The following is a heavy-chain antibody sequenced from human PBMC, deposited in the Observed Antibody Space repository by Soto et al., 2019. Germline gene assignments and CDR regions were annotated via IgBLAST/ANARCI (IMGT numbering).Heavy chain of an antibody. V-gene: IGHV4-39*07. Sequence: SETLSLTCTVSGGSVSSNDYSWGWVRQSPGKGLEWIGAIYSHDDTHYNPSLLSRVTISVDTSKNEFSLRLNSVTAADTAVYYCARDLWGYCGTDCYPLDVWGQGTTVTVSS. D-gene: IGHD2-21*02. CDR1: GGSVSSNDYS. CDR2: IYSHDDT. J-gene: IGHJ6*02. CDR3: ARDLWGYCGTDCYPLDV.